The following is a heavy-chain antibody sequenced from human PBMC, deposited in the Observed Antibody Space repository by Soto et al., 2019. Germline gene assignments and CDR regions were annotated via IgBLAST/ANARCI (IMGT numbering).Heavy chain of an antibody. CDR3: ARDLATVTTGPYYDFGMDV. V-gene: IGHV1-2*04. Sequence: ASVKVSCKASGYTFTGYYMHWVRQAPGQGLEWMGWINPNSGGTNYAQKFQGWVTMTRDTSISTAYMELSRLRSDDTAVYYCARDLATVTTGPYYDFGMDVWGQGPTVTV. CDR2: INPNSGGT. J-gene: IGHJ6*02. CDR1: GYTFTGYY. D-gene: IGHD4-4*01.